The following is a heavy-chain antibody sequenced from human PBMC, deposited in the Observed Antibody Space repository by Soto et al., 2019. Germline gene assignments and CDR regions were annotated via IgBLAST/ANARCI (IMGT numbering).Heavy chain of an antibody. V-gene: IGHV5-51*01. D-gene: IGHD6-13*01. Sequence: GESLKISCQCSGYTFSNFWIAWVRQLPGKGLEWMGIIYPGDYETRYSPSFHGKVTISADRSIGTAYLQWSSLEASDSAFYFCARSPRSSPYFDYWGQGSLVTVSS. CDR2: IYPGDYET. CDR1: GYTFSNFW. J-gene: IGHJ4*02. CDR3: ARSPRSSPYFDY.